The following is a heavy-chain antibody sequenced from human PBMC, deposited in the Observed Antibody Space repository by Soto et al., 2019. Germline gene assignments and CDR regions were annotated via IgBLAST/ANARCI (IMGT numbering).Heavy chain of an antibody. J-gene: IGHJ5*02. D-gene: IGHD6-13*01. CDR3: ARGAVAAGRAGYNWFDP. CDR2: IIPIFGTA. V-gene: IGHV1-69*01. CDR1: GGTFSSYA. Sequence: QVQLVQSGAEVKKPGSSVKVSCKASGGTFSSYAISWVRQAPGQGLEWMGGIIPIFGTANYAQKFKGRVTITADESNSKAYKELSSQGSEDSAQYYCARGAVAAGRAGYNWFDPWGQGTLVTVSS.